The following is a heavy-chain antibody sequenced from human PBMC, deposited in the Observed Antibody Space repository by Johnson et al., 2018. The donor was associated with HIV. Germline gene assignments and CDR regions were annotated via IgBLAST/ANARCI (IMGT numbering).Heavy chain of an antibody. CDR2: ISYDGSNK. CDR3: ARESCVNYDSFTGQGGSDDAFDI. Sequence: QVQLVESGGGVVQPGRSLRLSCAASGFTFSSYAMHWVRQAPGKGLEWVAVISYDGSNKYYVDSVKGRFTISRDNAKNSLYLQMNSLRAEDTAVYYCARESCVNYDSFTGQGGSDDAFDIGGQGTMVTVSS. J-gene: IGHJ3*02. CDR1: GFTFSSYA. D-gene: IGHD3-9*01. V-gene: IGHV3-30*04.